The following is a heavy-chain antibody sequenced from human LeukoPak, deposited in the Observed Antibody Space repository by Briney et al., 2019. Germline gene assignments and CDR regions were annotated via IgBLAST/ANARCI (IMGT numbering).Heavy chain of an antibody. J-gene: IGHJ4*02. V-gene: IGHV1-69*06. CDR1: GGTFSSYA. CDR2: IIPIFGTA. Sequence: GASVEVSCKASGGTFSSYAISWVRQAPGQGLEWMGRIIPIFGTANYAQKFQGRVTITADKSTSTAYMELSSLRSEDTAVYYCARGIPAAGTGFDYWGQGTLVTVSS. D-gene: IGHD6-13*01. CDR3: ARGIPAAGTGFDY.